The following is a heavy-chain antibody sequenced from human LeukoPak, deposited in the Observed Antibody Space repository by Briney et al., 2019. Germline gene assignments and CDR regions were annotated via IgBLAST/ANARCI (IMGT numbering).Heavy chain of an antibody. J-gene: IGHJ4*02. Sequence: SETLSLTCTVSGGSISSYYWSWIRQPPGKGLEWIGYIYYSGSTNYNPSLKSRVTISVDTSKNQFSLKLSSVTAADTAVYYCARDQGGNYYDSSGYFGYWGQGTLVTVSS. CDR3: ARDQGGNYYDSSGYFGY. CDR1: GGSISSYY. D-gene: IGHD3-22*01. V-gene: IGHV4-59*01. CDR2: IYYSGST.